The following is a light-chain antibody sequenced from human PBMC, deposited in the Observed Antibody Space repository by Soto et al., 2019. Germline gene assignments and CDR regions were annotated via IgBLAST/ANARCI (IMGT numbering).Light chain of an antibody. Sequence: IVLTQTPLSSPVTLGQPASISCRSSQSLLHSDGNTYLSWLQQRPGQPPRLLIYKISNRLSGXPXRFXGSGAGTDFTLKISRVEADDVGVYYCMQATYYPPYTFGQGTKLEI. CDR3: MQATYYPPYT. V-gene: IGKV2-24*01. J-gene: IGKJ2*01. CDR2: KIS. CDR1: QSLLHSDGNTY.